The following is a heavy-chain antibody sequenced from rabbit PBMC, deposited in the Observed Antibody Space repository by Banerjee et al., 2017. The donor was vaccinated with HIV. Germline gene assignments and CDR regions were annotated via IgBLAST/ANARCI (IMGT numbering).Heavy chain of an antibody. D-gene: IGHD2-1*01. V-gene: IGHV1S40*01. J-gene: IGHJ4*01. Sequence: QSLEESGGDLVKPGASLTLTCTASGFSLSNNYVMCWVRQAPGKGLEWIACIISGSGTAYYASWAKGRFTISKTSSTTVTLQMTSLTAADTATYFCAREVYAGGADYGDVNLWGPGTLVTVS. CDR3: AREVYAGGADYGDVNL. CDR2: IISGSGTA. CDR1: GFSLSNNYV.